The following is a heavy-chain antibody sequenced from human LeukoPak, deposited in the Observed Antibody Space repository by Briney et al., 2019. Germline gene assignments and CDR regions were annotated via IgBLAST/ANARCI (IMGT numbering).Heavy chain of an antibody. CDR2: INPSSGSI. CDR3: ARDWAGGSTLARGDRFDY. Sequence: ASVKVSCKASGYTFTTYYIHWMRQAPGQGLEWMGIINPSSGSISYAQKFQGRVTMTRDTSTSTVYMDLRTLRSEDTAVYFCARDWAGGSTLARGDRFDYWGQGTLVTVSS. V-gene: IGHV1-46*01. J-gene: IGHJ4*02. CDR1: GYTFTTYY. D-gene: IGHD3-10*01.